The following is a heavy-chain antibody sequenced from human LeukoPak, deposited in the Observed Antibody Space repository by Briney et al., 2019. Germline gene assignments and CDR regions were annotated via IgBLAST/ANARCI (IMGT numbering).Heavy chain of an antibody. J-gene: IGHJ4*02. CDR2: INPNSGGT. V-gene: IGHV1-2*02. CDR1: GYTFTGYY. Sequence: GASVKVSCTASGYTFTGYYMHWVRQAPGQGLEWMGWINPNSGGTNYAQKFQGRVTMTRDMSTSTVYMELSSLRSEDTAVYYCAGKFDYWGQGTLVTVSS. CDR3: AGKFDY.